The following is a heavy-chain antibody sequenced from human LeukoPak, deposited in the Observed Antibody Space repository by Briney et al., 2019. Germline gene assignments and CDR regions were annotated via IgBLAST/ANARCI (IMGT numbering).Heavy chain of an antibody. CDR2: INPNSGGT. D-gene: IGHD4-11*01. CDR3: ARDTPTDQNYYYGMDV. CDR1: GYTFTGYY. V-gene: IGHV1-2*06. J-gene: IGHJ6*02. Sequence: ASVKVSCTASGYTFTGYYMHWVRQAPGQGLEWMGRINPNSGGTNYAQKFQGRVTMTRDTSISTAYMELSRLRSDDTAVYYCARDTPTDQNYYYGMDVWGQGTTVTVSS.